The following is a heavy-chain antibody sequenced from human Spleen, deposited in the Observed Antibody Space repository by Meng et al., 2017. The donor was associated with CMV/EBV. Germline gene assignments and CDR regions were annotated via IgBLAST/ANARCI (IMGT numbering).Heavy chain of an antibody. CDR3: ARGRILLWFGEPYGY. Sequence: GTALLKPSCAPAPTCAANGGSSRCAYLNWNRQPPGKGLEWIGEINHSGSTNYNPSLKSRVTISVDTSKNQFSLKLSSVTAADTAVYYCARGRILLWFGEPYGYWGQGTLVTVSS. J-gene: IGHJ4*02. CDR1: GGSSRCAY. CDR2: INHSGST. D-gene: IGHD3-10*01. V-gene: IGHV4-34*01.